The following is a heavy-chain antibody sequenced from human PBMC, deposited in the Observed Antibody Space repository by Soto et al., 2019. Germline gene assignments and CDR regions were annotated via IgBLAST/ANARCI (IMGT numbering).Heavy chain of an antibody. CDR1: GYTFTGYY. J-gene: IGHJ6*02. V-gene: IGHV1-2*02. CDR3: ARGGPYTATADDYYGMDV. D-gene: IGHD5-18*01. CDR2: INPNSGGT. Sequence: ASVKVSCKASGYTFTGYYMHWVRQAPGQGLEWMGWINPNSGGTNYAQKFQGRVTMTRDTSISTAYMELSRLRSDDTAVYYCARGGPYTATADDYYGMDVWGQGTTVTVSS.